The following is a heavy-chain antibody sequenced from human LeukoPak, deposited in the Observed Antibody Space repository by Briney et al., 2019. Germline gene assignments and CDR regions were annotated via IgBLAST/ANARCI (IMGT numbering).Heavy chain of an antibody. Sequence: ASVKVSCKASGYTFTGYYMHWVRQAPGQGLEWMGWINPNSGGTNYAQKFQGRVTMTRDTSISTAYMELSRLRSDDTAVYYCARLSAQDYYDSSGPDAFDIWGQGTMVTASS. D-gene: IGHD3-22*01. CDR1: GYTFTGYY. J-gene: IGHJ3*02. CDR3: ARLSAQDYYDSSGPDAFDI. V-gene: IGHV1-2*02. CDR2: INPNSGGT.